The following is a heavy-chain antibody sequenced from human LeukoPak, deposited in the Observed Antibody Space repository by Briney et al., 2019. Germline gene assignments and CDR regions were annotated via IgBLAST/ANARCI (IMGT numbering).Heavy chain of an antibody. CDR3: ARELYGGNDY. CDR2: ISYDGSNK. D-gene: IGHD4-23*01. CDR1: GFTFSSYA. Sequence: GRSLRLSCAASGFTFSSYAMHWVRQAPGKGLEWVAVISYDGSNKYYADSVKGRFTISRDNYKNTLYLQMNSLRAEDTAVYYCARELYGGNDYWGQGTLVTVSS. J-gene: IGHJ4*02. V-gene: IGHV3-30-3*01.